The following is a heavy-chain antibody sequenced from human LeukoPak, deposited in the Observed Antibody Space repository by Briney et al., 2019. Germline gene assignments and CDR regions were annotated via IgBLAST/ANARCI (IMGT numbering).Heavy chain of an antibody. CDR1: GGSFSGYY. V-gene: IGHV4-34*01. Sequence: SETLSLTCAVYGGSFSGYYWSWIRQPPGKGLEWIGEINHSGSTNYNPSLKSRVTISVDTSKNQFSLKLSSVTAADTAVYYCARLATPPDYYYYYMDVWGKGTTVTVSS. CDR3: ARLATPPDYYYYYMDV. J-gene: IGHJ6*03. CDR2: INHSGST. D-gene: IGHD5-12*01.